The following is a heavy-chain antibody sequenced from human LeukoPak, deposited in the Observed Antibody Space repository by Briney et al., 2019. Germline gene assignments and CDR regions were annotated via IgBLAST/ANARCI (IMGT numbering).Heavy chain of an antibody. J-gene: IGHJ4*02. Sequence: PGGSLRLSCVASGFTFNSYAMSWVRQAPGEGLEWVSAISGSGGSTYYADYVKGRFTISRDNSKSTLYLQMNSLGAEDTALYYCAKDNGYCTSTSCFLEYWGQGTLVTVSS. V-gene: IGHV3-23*01. D-gene: IGHD2-2*03. CDR3: AKDNGYCTSTSCFLEY. CDR2: ISGSGGST. CDR1: GFTFNSYA.